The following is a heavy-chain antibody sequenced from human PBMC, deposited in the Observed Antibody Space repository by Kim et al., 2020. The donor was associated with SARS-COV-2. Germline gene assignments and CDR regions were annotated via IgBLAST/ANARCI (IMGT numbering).Heavy chain of an antibody. CDR2: IYSGGST. CDR1: GFTVSSNY. J-gene: IGHJ6*03. Sequence: GGSLRLSCAASGFTVSSNYMSWVRQAPGKGLEWVSVIYSGGSTYYADSVKGRFTISRHNSKNTLYLQMNSMRAEDTAVYYCARVGGYYYYYMDVWGKGTTVTVSS. D-gene: IGHD3-3*01. CDR3: ARVGGYYYYYMDV. V-gene: IGHV3-53*04.